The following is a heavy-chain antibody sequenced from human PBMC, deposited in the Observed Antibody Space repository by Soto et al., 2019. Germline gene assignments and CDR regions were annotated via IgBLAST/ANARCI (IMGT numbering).Heavy chain of an antibody. D-gene: IGHD3-10*01. CDR3: EIGINYYDSGDDALDI. J-gene: IGHJ3*02. V-gene: IGHV1-8*01. CDR1: GYTFTSYD. CDR2: MNPNSGNT. Sequence: QVQLVQSGAEVKKPGASVKVSCKASGYTFTSYDINWVRQATGQGLEWMGWMNPNSGNTGYAQKFQGRVTMTRNTSIRKAYLELSSLRSEDTAVYYWEIGINYYDSGDDALDIWGKGTMVTVSS.